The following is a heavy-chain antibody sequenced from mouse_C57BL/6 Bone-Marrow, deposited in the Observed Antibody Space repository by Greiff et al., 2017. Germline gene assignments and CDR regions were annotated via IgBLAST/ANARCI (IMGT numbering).Heavy chain of an antibody. CDR2: IRLKFDNYAT. V-gene: IGHV6-3*01. CDR1: GFTFSNYW. CDR3: TDDYCSNHGAMDD. D-gene: IGHD1-1*01. Sequence: EVQLVESGGGLVQPGGSLKLSCVASGFTFSNYWMNWVRQSPEKGLEWVAQIRLKFDNYATHYEESVKGRFNISRDDSKSSVYLQMNNLRAEDTGMYCYTDDYCSNHGAMDDWGQGTSVTDSS. J-gene: IGHJ4*01.